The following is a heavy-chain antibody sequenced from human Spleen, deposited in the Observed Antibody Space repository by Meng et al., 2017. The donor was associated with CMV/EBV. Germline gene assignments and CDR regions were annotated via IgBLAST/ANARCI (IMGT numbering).Heavy chain of an antibody. CDR2: INQDGSEQ. Sequence: GGSLRLSCAASGFIFSNYWMTWVRQAPGKGLEWVAHINQDGSEQYYVDSVKGRFTISRDNAKSSLFLQMNSLRAEDTAVYYCAKDRSAQPFDYWGQGTLVTVSS. V-gene: IGHV3-7*01. D-gene: IGHD1-14*01. J-gene: IGHJ4*02. CDR1: GFIFSNYW. CDR3: AKDRSAQPFDY.